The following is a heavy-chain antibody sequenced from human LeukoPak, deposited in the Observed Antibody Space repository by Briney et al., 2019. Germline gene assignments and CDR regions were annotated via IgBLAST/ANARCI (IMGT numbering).Heavy chain of an antibody. CDR3: ARGPVKTHGMDV. CDR2: KNPNSGRT. J-gene: IGHJ6*02. CDR1: GYTFTSYD. Sequence: ASVKVSCKASGYTFTSYDINWVRQATGQGLEWMGWKNPNSGRTGFAQRSQGRLTMTTDTSISTAYMELSSLTSEDTAVYYCARGPVKTHGMDVWGQGTTVTVSS. V-gene: IGHV1-8*01.